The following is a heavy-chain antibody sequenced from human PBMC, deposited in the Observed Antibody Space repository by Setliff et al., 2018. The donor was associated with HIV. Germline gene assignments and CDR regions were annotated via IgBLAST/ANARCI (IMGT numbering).Heavy chain of an antibody. Sequence: SVKVSCKASGGTFSSYAISWVRQAPGQGLEWMGGIIPIFGTANYAQKFQGRVTITADESTSTAYRELCGLRSEAAAFYYGGREGGGPTSHGPTYYWGQGTLVTVSA. V-gene: IGHV1-69*13. CDR1: GGTFSSYA. J-gene: IGHJ4*02. CDR2: IIPIFGTA. CDR3: GREGGGPTSHGPTYY. D-gene: IGHD3-16*01.